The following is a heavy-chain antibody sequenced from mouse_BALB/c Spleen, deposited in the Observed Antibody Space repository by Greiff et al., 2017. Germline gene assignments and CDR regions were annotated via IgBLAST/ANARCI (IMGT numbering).Heavy chain of an antibody. V-gene: IGHV5-15*02. Sequence: DVMLVESGGGLVQPGGSRKLSCAASGFTFSDYGMAWVRQAPGKGPEWVAFISNLAYSIYYADTVTGRFTISRENAKNTLYLEMSSLRSEDTAMYYCARDGYEAYWGQGTLVTVSA. D-gene: IGHD2-2*01. J-gene: IGHJ3*01. CDR2: ISNLAYSI. CDR3: ARDGYEAY. CDR1: GFTFSDYG.